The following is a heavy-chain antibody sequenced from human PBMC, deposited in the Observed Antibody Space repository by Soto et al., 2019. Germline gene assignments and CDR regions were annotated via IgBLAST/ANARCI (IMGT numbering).Heavy chain of an antibody. Sequence: ASWKVSCKASGGTLSSYGISRVRQAPGQGLEWMGGISPNNGNTKYAQKLQGRVTMTTDTSTSTAYMELRSLRSEDTAVYYCARGIVGATTYDYWGQGTLVTVSS. V-gene: IGHV1-18*01. CDR2: ISPNNGNT. J-gene: IGHJ4*02. D-gene: IGHD1-26*01. CDR3: ARGIVGATTYDY. CDR1: GGTLSSYG.